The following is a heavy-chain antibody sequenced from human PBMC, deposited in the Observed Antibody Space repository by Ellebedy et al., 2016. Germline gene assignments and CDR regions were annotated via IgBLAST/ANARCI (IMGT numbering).Heavy chain of an antibody. V-gene: IGHV3-7*01. D-gene: IGHD4-11*01. J-gene: IGHJ4*02. CDR2: INRDRSEK. CDR3: ARDVYTETRGWGY. Sequence: GESLKISCAASGFSFNNYWMYWVRQAPGMGLEWVANINRDRSEKFYVDSVKGRFTISRDDAKNSLYLQMNSLRDEDTAVYYCARDVYTETRGWGYWGRGTLVTVSS. CDR1: GFSFNNYW.